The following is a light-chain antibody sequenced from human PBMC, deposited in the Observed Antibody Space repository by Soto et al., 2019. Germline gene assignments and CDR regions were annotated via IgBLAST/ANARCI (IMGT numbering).Light chain of an antibody. J-gene: IGLJ1*01. CDR3: CSYASSSSVYV. V-gene: IGLV2-23*01. CDR1: SSDVGSYNL. CDR2: EGS. Sequence: QSALTQTASVSGSPGQSITISCTGTSSDVGSYNLVSWYQHHPGKAPKLMFFEGSKRPSGVSNRFSGSNSGNTASLTISGLQAEDEADYYCCSYASSSSVYVFGSGTKLTVL.